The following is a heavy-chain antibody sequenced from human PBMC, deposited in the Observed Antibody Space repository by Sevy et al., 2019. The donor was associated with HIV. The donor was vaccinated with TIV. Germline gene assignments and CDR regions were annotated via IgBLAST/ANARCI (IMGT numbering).Heavy chain of an antibody. D-gene: IGHD2-2*01. CDR3: ARAGGSTDWGMDV. Sequence: SETLSLTCAVHDGSFSGYYWNWIRQLPGKGLEWIGYIYYSGRTNYNPSLKSRVTISVDTSKNQFSLKLSSVTAADTAVYYCARAGGSTDWGMDVWGQGTTVTVSS. CDR1: DGSFSGYY. V-gene: IGHV4-59*01. CDR2: IYYSGRT. J-gene: IGHJ6*02.